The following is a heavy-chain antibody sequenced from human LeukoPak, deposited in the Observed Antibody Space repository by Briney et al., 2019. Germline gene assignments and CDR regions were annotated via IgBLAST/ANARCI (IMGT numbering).Heavy chain of an antibody. V-gene: IGHV1-46*01. D-gene: IGHD3-9*01. J-gene: IGHJ4*02. CDR1: GYTFTSYY. CDR2: INPSGGST. Sequence: GASVKVSCKASGYTFTSYYMHWVRQAPGQGREWMGIINPSGGSTSYAQKFQGRVTMTRDTSTSTVYMELSSLRSEDTAVYYCARGSIDDILTGYYSRSYFAYWGQGTLVTVSS. CDR3: ARGSIDDILTGYYSRSYFAY.